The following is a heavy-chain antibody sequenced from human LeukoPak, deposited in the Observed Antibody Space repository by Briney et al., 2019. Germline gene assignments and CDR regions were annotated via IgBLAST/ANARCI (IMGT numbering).Heavy chain of an antibody. CDR1: GFSFSDYY. CDR2: VNHSGGT. J-gene: IGHJ5*02. CDR3: ARVRDYDR. D-gene: IGHD3-16*01. V-gene: IGHV4-34*01. Sequence: GSLRLSCAASGFSFSDYYMSWIRQPPGKGLEWIGEVNHSGGTNYIPSLKSRVTISVDKSKNQFSLKLTSVTAADTAVYYCARVRDYDRWGQGTLVTVSS.